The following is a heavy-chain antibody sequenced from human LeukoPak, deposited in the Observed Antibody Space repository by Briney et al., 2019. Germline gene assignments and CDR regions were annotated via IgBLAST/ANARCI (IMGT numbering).Heavy chain of an antibody. D-gene: IGHD2-2*01. CDR1: GFTFSSYS. CDR3: ASIGYCSSTSYYYFDY. V-gene: IGHV3-21*01. Sequence: GGSLRLSCAASGFTFSSYSMNWVRQAPGKGLEWVSSISSSSSYIYYADSVKGRFTISRDNAKNSLYLQMNSLRAEDTAVYYCASIGYCSSTSYYYFDYWGQGTLVTVSS. J-gene: IGHJ4*02. CDR2: ISSSSSYI.